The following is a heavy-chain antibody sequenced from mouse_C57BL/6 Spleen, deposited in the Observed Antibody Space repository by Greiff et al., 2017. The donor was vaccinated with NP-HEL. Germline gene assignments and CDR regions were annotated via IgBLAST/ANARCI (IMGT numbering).Heavy chain of an antibody. Sequence: EVKLMESGEGLVKPGGSLKLSCAASGFTFSSYAMSWVRQTPEKRLEWVAYISSGGDYIYYADTVKGRFTISRDNARNTLYLQMSSLKSEDTAMYYCTRAYDYDGPFAYWGQRTLVTVSA. V-gene: IGHV5-9-1*02. CDR2: ISSGGDYI. D-gene: IGHD2-4*01. CDR1: GFTFSSYA. J-gene: IGHJ3*01. CDR3: TRAYDYDGPFAY.